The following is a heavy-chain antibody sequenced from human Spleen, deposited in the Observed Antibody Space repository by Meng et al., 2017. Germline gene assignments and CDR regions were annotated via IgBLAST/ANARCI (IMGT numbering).Heavy chain of an antibody. Sequence: QVQLQQWGAGLLKPSETLSLTCAVYGGSFSGYYWSWIRQPPGKGLEWIGEINHSGSTNYNPSLKSRVTISVDTSKNQFSLKLSSVTAADTAVYYCARATPSSPPDYWGQGTLVTVSS. J-gene: IGHJ4*02. CDR2: INHSGST. D-gene: IGHD6-13*01. V-gene: IGHV4-34*01. CDR1: GGSFSGYY. CDR3: ARATPSSPPDY.